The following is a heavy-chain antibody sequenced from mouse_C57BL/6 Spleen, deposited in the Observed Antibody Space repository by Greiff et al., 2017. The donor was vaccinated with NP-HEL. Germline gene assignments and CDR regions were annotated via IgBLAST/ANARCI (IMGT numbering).Heavy chain of an antibody. CDR2: ISSGGDYI. CDR1: GFTFSSYA. CDR3: TREERLLFDY. V-gene: IGHV5-9-1*02. D-gene: IGHD2-3*01. J-gene: IGHJ2*01. Sequence: EVKLMESGEGLVKPGGSLKLSCAASGFTFSSYAMSWVRQTPEKRLEWVAYISSGGDYIYYADTVKGRFTISRDNARNTLYLQMSSLKSEDTAMYYCTREERLLFDYWGQGTTLTVSS.